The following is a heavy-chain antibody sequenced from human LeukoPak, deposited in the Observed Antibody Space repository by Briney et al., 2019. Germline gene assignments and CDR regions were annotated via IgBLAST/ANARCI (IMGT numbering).Heavy chain of an antibody. J-gene: IGHJ3*02. CDR1: GFTFDDYG. D-gene: IGHD6-19*01. V-gene: IGHV3-20*04. Sequence: PGGSLRLSCAASGFTFDDYGMSWVRQAPGKGLEWVSGINWNGGSTGYADSVKGRFTISRDNAKNSLYLQMNSLRAEDTALYYXXRDWARGYSSGWPDAFDIWGQGTMVTVSS. CDR3: XRDWARGYSSGWPDAFDI. CDR2: INWNGGST.